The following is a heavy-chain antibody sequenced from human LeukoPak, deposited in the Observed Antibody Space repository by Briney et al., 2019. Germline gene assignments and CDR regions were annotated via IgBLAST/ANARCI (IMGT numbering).Heavy chain of an antibody. D-gene: IGHD2-21*02. CDR1: GFTFSSYG. Sequence: GGSLRLSCAASGFTFSSYGMHWVRQAPGKGLEWVAVISYDGSNRFYADSVQGRFTISRDTSKTTLFLQMNSLRTEDTAVYYCAKGPDCGGDCFHFYYGMDVWGPGTTVTVSS. J-gene: IGHJ6*02. CDR2: ISYDGSNR. V-gene: IGHV3-30*18. CDR3: AKGPDCGGDCFHFYYGMDV.